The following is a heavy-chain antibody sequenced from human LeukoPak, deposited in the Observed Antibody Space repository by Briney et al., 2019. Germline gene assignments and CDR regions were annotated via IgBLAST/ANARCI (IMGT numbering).Heavy chain of an antibody. J-gene: IGHJ4*02. D-gene: IGHD2-15*01. CDR3: ARDEGGFCSGGSCYSGGYYFDY. CDR1: GFNFSNYG. CDR2: IWYDGSQK. Sequence: PGRSLRLSCAASGFNFSNYGMHWVRQAPGKGLEWVAVIWYDGSQKYYADSVKGRFTISRDNSKNTLYLQMNSLRAEDTAVYYCARDEGGFCSGGSCYSGGYYFDYWGQGTLVTVSS. V-gene: IGHV3-33*01.